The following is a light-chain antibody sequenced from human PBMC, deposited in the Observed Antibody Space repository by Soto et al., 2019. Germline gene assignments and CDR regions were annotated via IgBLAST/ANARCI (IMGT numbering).Light chain of an antibody. CDR2: DVS. CDR1: SSDVGGYNY. V-gene: IGLV2-14*01. CDR3: CSYTSSSLDV. J-gene: IGLJ1*01. Sequence: QSALTQPASVSGSPGQSITISCTGTSSDVGGYNYVSWYQQHPGKAPKLMIYDVSNRPSGVSNRFSGSKSGNTASLTISGLQADDEADYYCCSYTSSSLDVFGTGTKLTVL.